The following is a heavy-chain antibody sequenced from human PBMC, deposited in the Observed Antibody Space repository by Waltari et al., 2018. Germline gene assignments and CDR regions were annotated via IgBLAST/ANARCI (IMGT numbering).Heavy chain of an antibody. CDR1: GYTFTSYD. J-gene: IGHJ4*02. V-gene: IGHV1-8*01. Sequence: QVQLVQSGAEVKKPGASVKVSCKASGYTFTSYDINWVRQATGPGLEWMGWMNPNSGNAGYAQEYEGRVTMTRNTTISTAYMELSSLRSEDTAVYYCARGPSLDDYGDYASNYWGQGTLVTVSS. D-gene: IGHD4-17*01. CDR2: MNPNSGNA. CDR3: ARGPSLDDYGDYASNY.